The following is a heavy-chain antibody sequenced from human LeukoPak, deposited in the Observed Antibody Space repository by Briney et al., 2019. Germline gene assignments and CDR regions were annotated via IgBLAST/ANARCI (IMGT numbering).Heavy chain of an antibody. D-gene: IGHD3-10*01. Sequence: SVKVSCKASGGTFSSYDISLGGQGPGQRLEWKGGGIPISGTAKYAQKFQGRVTITADESTSTAYMELSSLRSEDTAVYYCARGPFGETPLYFDYWGQGTLVTVSS. V-gene: IGHV1-69*13. CDR3: ARGPFGETPLYFDY. CDR2: GIPISGTA. CDR1: GGTFSSYD. J-gene: IGHJ4*02.